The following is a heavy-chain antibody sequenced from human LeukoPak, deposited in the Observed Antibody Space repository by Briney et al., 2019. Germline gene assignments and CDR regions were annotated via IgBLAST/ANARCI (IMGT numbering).Heavy chain of an antibody. Sequence: PGRSLRLSCAASGFTFSSYAMSWVRQAPGKGLEWVSAISGSGGSTYYADSVKGRFTISRDNSKNTLYLQMNSLRAEDTAVYYCAKDLEEGYYGSGSYSFVYWGQGTLVTVSS. CDR1: GFTFSSYA. CDR3: AKDLEEGYYGSGSYSFVY. V-gene: IGHV3-23*01. D-gene: IGHD3-10*01. J-gene: IGHJ4*02. CDR2: ISGSGGST.